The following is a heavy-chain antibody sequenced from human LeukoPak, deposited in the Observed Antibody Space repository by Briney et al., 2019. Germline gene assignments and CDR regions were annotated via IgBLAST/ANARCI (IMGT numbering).Heavy chain of an antibody. Sequence: PGGSLRLSCAASGFTFSSYGMHWVRQAPGKGLEWVAVISYDGSNKYYADSVKGRFTISRDNSKNTLYLQMNSLRAEDTAVYYCAKDRVRYSYYYGMDVWGQGTTVTVSS. V-gene: IGHV3-30*18. D-gene: IGHD3-10*01. CDR3: AKDRVRYSYYYGMDV. CDR1: GFTFSSYG. CDR2: ISYDGSNK. J-gene: IGHJ6*02.